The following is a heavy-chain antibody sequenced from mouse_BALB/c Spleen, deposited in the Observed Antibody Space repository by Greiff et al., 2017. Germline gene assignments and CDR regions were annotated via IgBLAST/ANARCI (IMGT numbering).Heavy chain of an antibody. D-gene: IGHD2-4*01. J-gene: IGHJ4*01. V-gene: IGHV2-2*02. CDR3: ARKGLRPPYYYAMDY. CDR2: IWSGGST. Sequence: VKLMESGPGLVQPSQSLSITCTVSGFSLTSYGVHWVRQSPGKGLEWLGVIWSGGSTDYNAAFISRLSISKDNSKSQVFFKMNSLQANDTAIYYCARKGLRPPYYYAMDYWGQGTSVTVSS. CDR1: GFSLTSYG.